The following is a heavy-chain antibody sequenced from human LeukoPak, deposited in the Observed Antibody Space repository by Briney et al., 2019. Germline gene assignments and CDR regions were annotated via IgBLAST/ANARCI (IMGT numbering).Heavy chain of an antibody. V-gene: IGHV3-23*01. Sequence: PGGSLRLSCAASGFTFSSYAMSWVRQDPGKGLEWVSAISGSGGSTYYADSVKGRFTISRDNAKNSLYLQMNSLRAEDTAVYYCARDRYRSIWYAAMRYWGQGTLVTVSS. D-gene: IGHD6-13*01. CDR2: ISGSGGST. CDR1: GFTFSSYA. CDR3: ARDRYRSIWYAAMRY. J-gene: IGHJ4*02.